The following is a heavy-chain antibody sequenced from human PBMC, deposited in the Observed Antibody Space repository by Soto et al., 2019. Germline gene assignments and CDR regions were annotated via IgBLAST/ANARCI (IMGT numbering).Heavy chain of an antibody. V-gene: IGHV1-3*01. D-gene: IGHD3-10*01. CDR3: ARGRYYDSGSYYLDY. J-gene: IGHJ4*02. CDR1: GYTFPNYI. Sequence: QVQLVQSGAEVKKPGASVKVSCKASGYTFPNYITHWVRQAPGRSLEWMGWINAASGSTKYSRNFQGRVTITGDTSAGTAYMELSSLRSEDTAVYYCARGRYYDSGSYYLDYWGQGTLVTVSS. CDR2: INAASGST.